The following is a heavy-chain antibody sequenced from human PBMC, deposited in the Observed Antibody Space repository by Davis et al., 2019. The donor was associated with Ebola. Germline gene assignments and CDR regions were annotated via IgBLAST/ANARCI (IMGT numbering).Heavy chain of an antibody. CDR2: ISYSGDT. Sequence: MPGGSLTLSCSVSSGSMRNSHYYWAWIRQPPGKGLEWIGTISYSGDTYYPPSPKSRVTVSADTATNQFYLNLTSVTAADTAIYYCSRHFGEYQQMYGMGVWGLGTTVTVSS. V-gene: IGHV4-39*01. D-gene: IGHD3-10*01. CDR1: SGSMRNSHYY. CDR3: SRHFGEYQQMYGMGV. J-gene: IGHJ6*02.